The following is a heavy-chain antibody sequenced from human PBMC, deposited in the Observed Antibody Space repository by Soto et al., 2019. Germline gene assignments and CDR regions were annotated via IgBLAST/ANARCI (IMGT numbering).Heavy chain of an antibody. CDR3: AKGSYRNYGLGGMDV. CDR2: ISWNSGSI. Sequence: SLRLSCAASGFTFDDYAMDWVRQAPGKGLEWVSGISWNSGSIRYADSVKGRFTISRDNAKNSLYLQMNSLRTEDTALYYCAKGSYRNYGLGGMDVWGQGTTVTVSS. V-gene: IGHV3-9*01. CDR1: GFTFDDYA. J-gene: IGHJ6*02. D-gene: IGHD4-4*01.